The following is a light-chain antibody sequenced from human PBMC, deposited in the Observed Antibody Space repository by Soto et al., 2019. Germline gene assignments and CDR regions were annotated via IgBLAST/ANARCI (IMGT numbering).Light chain of an antibody. V-gene: IGKV1-39*01. CDR3: QQSYGTPRT. J-gene: IGKJ1*01. Sequence: IQLTQSPSSLSASVGDRVTITCRASPAIASFLAWYQQKPGTAPKLLIYAASSLQSGVPSRFSGSGSGTDFTLTISSLQREDFATYYCQQSYGTPRTFGQGTKVDI. CDR1: PAIASF. CDR2: AAS.